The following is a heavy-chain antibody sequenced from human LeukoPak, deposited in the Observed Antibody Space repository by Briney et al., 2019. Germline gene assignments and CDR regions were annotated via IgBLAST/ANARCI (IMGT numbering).Heavy chain of an antibody. CDR1: GFTVSTNY. CDR3: ATAAYDSGSYIFNHDY. D-gene: IGHD3-22*01. CDR2: IYRDDTT. J-gene: IGHJ4*02. Sequence: GGSLRLSCAASGFTVSTNYMSWVRQASGKGLEWVSVIYRDDTTYYADSVKGRFTISRDNSKNTLYLQMSSLRAEDTAVYYCATAAYDSGSYIFNHDYWGQGTLVTVSS. V-gene: IGHV3-53*01.